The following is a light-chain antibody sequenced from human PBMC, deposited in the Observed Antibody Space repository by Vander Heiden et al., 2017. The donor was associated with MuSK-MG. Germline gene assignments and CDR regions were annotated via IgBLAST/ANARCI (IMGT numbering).Light chain of an antibody. CDR1: SLNIGSNT. Sequence: QSALTQPPSASGTPGPRVTISCSGSSLNIGSNTVNLFQHLPGTAPKLLSCLDYRRPSGGPDRFSGSRSGTSASLAISGLQSEDEADYYCAAWDDSLKGFVFGTGTMVSVL. CDR2: LDY. CDR3: AAWDDSLKGFV. V-gene: IGLV1-44*01. J-gene: IGLJ1*01.